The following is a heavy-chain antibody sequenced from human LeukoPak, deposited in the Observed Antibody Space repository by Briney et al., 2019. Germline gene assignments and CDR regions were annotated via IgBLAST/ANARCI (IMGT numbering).Heavy chain of an antibody. V-gene: IGHV4-59*12. CDR2: IYYSGST. J-gene: IGHJ4*02. Sequence: PSETLSLTCTVSGGSISSYYWSWIRQPPGKGLEWIGYIYYSGSTYYNPSLKSRVTISVDKSKNQFSLKLSSVTAADTAVYYCARLAWGRLDYWGQGTLVTVSS. CDR1: GGSISSYY. D-gene: IGHD7-27*01. CDR3: ARLAWGRLDY.